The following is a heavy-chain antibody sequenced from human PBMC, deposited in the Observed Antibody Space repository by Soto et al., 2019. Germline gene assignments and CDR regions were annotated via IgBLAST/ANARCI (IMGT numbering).Heavy chain of an antibody. D-gene: IGHD5-12*01. CDR3: ARVYSSYDYPPYFDY. CDR2: ISSNGGST. V-gene: IGHV3-64*01. Sequence: GGSLRLSCAASGFTFSSYAMHWVRQAPGKGLEYVSAISSNGGSTYYANSVKGRFTISRDNTKNTLYLQMGSLRAENMVVYYCARVYSSYDYPPYFDYWGQGTLVTVSS. J-gene: IGHJ4*02. CDR1: GFTFSSYA.